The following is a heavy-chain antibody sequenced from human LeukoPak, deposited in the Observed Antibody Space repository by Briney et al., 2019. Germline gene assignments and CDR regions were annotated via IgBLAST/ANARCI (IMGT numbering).Heavy chain of an antibody. Sequence: GGSLRLSCAASGFSFSSYWMSWVRQAPGKGLEWVSLIYSGGSTYYADSVKGRFTISRDNSKNTLYLQMNSLRAEDTAVYYCAKDRGMFLVGYLDYWGQGTLVTVSS. V-gene: IGHV3-66*01. J-gene: IGHJ4*02. CDR2: IYSGGST. CDR1: GFSFSSYW. CDR3: AKDRGMFLVGYLDY. D-gene: IGHD2-15*01.